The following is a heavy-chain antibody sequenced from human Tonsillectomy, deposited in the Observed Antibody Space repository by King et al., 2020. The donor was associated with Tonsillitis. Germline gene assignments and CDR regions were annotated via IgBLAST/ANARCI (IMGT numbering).Heavy chain of an antibody. V-gene: IGHV3-7*03. Sequence: QLVQSGGGLVQPGGSLRLSCAASGFTFSSYWMTSVRPAPGKGLEWVANIKRDGSEKNYVDSVKGRFTISRDNAKNSLYLQMNSLRAEDSAVYYCARNFVPAAIYYCFDLWGQGTLVTVSS. CDR1: GFTFSSYW. J-gene: IGHJ5*02. CDR3: ARNFVPAAIYYCFDL. D-gene: IGHD2-2*01. CDR2: IKRDGSEK.